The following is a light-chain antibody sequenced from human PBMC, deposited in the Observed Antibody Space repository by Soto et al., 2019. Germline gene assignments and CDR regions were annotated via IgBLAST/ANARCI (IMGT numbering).Light chain of an antibody. CDR2: LGS. Sequence: LPVNTREPASISCRASQSLLHSNGYNYLDWXXQQPEXXPXXLIYLGSNRASGVPDRFCRGGSGTRFPLTISALQLDHACVFWRWHPLRSWRVGEGTKVDIK. J-gene: IGKJ1*01. CDR3: WHPLRSWR. V-gene: IGKV2-28*01. CDR1: QSLLHSNGYNY.